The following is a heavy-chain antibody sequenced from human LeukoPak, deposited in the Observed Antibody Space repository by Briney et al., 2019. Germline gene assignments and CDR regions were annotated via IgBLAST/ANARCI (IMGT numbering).Heavy chain of an antibody. Sequence: ASVTVSCKASGYTFTSYGISWVRQAPGQGLEWMGWISAYNGNTNYAQKFQGRVTMTRNTSISTAYMELSSLRSEDTAVYYCARAEGYSTVTYSNWFDPWGQGTLVTVSS. J-gene: IGHJ5*02. CDR2: ISAYNGNT. CDR1: GYTFTSYG. V-gene: IGHV1-18*01. CDR3: ARAEGYSTVTYSNWFDP. D-gene: IGHD4-17*01.